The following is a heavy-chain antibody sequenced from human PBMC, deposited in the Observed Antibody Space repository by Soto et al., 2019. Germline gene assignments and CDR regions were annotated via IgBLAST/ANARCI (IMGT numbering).Heavy chain of an antibody. CDR2: IIPILGIA. CDR3: ARSEFGELRDREMGSLDP. J-gene: IGHJ5*02. Sequence: QVQLVQSGAEVKKPGSSVKFSCKASGGTFSSYAISWVRQAPGQGLEWMGRIIPILGIANYDQKFQGRVTITAEKSTSTAYMELSSLRSEDTAVYYCARSEFGELRDREMGSLDPWGQGTLVTVSS. D-gene: IGHD3-10*01. CDR1: GGTFSSYA. V-gene: IGHV1-69*02.